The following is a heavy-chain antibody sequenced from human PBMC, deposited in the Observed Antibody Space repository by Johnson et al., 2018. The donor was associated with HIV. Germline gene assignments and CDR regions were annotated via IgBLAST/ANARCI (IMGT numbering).Heavy chain of an antibody. CDR1: GFTVSSNY. Sequence: QVQLVETGGGLIQPGGSLRLPCAASGFTVSSNYMSWVRQAPGKGLEWVSYISGSGNAIYYADSVRGRFTISRDNAKNSLYLQMNSLRAEDTAVYYCAKGGSYAPFDAFDIWGRGTMVTVSS. D-gene: IGHD1-26*01. CDR2: ISGSGNAI. V-gene: IGHV3-11*04. J-gene: IGHJ3*02. CDR3: AKGGSYAPFDAFDI.